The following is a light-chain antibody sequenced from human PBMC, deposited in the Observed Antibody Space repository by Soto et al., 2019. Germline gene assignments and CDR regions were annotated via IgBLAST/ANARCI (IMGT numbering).Light chain of an antibody. V-gene: IGKV4-1*01. J-gene: IGKJ2*01. Sequence: TVMTQSQDSLAVSLGERATINCKSSQPVLYSSNNRNYLAWYQQRPGQPPKLLIYWASTRESGVPDRFSGSGSGTDFTLTITSLQAEDVAVYYCHQYLSAPFTFGQGTKLEIK. CDR1: QPVLYSSNNRNY. CDR2: WAS. CDR3: HQYLSAPFT.